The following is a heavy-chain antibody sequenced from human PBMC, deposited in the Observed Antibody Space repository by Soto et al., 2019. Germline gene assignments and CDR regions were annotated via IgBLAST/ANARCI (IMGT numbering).Heavy chain of an antibody. D-gene: IGHD3-3*01. Sequence: PSEPRSLTCAVYGGSFSVYYWSWIRQPPGKGLEWIVEINHSGSTNYNPSLKSRVTISVDTSKNQFSLKLSSVTAADTAVYYCARSTVLRFLEWLSPHFDYWGQGTLVTVSS. J-gene: IGHJ4*02. CDR3: ARSTVLRFLEWLSPHFDY. CDR2: INHSGST. V-gene: IGHV4-34*01. CDR1: GGSFSVYY.